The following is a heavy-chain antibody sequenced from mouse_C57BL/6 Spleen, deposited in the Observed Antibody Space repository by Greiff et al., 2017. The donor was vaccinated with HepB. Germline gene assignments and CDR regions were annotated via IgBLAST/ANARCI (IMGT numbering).Heavy chain of an antibody. J-gene: IGHJ4*01. CDR1: GYAFSSSW. CDR3: SRRGGFYSNYAAMDY. CDR2: IYPGDGDT. D-gene: IGHD2-5*01. Sequence: VQLQQSGPELVKPGASVKISCKASGYAFSSSWMNWVKQRAGKGLEWIGRIYPGDGDTNYNGKFKGKATLTADKSSSTAYMQLSSLTSEDSAVYCGSRRGGFYSNYAAMDYWGQGTSVTVSS. V-gene: IGHV1-82*01.